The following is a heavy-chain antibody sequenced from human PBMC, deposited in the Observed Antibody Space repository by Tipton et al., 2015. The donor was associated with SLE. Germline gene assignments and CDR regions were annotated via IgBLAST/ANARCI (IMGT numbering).Heavy chain of an antibody. CDR3: ARDPNLDAFDI. CDR2: IYYSGST. J-gene: IGHJ3*02. Sequence: LRLSCTVSGGSISSYYWSWIRQPPGKGLEWIGYIYYSGSTNYNPSLKSRVTISVDTSKNQFSLKLSSVTAADTAVYYCARDPNLDAFDIWGQGTMVTVSS. CDR1: GGSISSYY. D-gene: IGHD5-24*01. V-gene: IGHV4-59*01.